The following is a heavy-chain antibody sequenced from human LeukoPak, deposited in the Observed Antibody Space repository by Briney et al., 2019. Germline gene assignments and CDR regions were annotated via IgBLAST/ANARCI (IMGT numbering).Heavy chain of an antibody. CDR2: IASDGGST. Sequence: TAESLTLSCAASGFTFSNYWMLWVRQPPGKGLGFVSRIASDGGSTKYADSVNGRFTISRDNAKNTLYLQMDSLRAENTAVYYCVRDSTSGVEYWGQGTLGTVSS. V-gene: IGHV3-74*01. J-gene: IGHJ4*02. D-gene: IGHD3-10*01. CDR1: GFTFSNYW. CDR3: VRDSTSGVEY.